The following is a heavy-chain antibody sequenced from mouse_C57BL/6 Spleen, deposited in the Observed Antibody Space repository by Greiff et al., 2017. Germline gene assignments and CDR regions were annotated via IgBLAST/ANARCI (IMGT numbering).Heavy chain of an antibody. Sequence: EVQGVESGGDLVKPGGSLKLSCAASGFTFSSYGMSWVRQTPDKRLEWVATISSGGSYTYYPDSVKGRFTTSRDNAKNTLYLQMSSLKSEDTAMYYCARSYSNYLYAMDYWGQGTSVTVSS. D-gene: IGHD2-5*01. CDR1: GFTFSSYG. CDR3: ARSYSNYLYAMDY. J-gene: IGHJ4*01. V-gene: IGHV5-6*01. CDR2: ISSGGSYT.